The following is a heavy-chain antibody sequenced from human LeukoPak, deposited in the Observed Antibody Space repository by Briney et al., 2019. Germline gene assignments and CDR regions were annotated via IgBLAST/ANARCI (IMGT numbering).Heavy chain of an antibody. Sequence: TSETLSLTCAVYGGSFSGYYWSWIRQPPGKGLEWIGEINHSGSTNYNPPLKSRVTISVDTSKNQFSLKLSSVTAADTAVYYCARGRSYYYGSGSHFYWGQGTLVTVSS. J-gene: IGHJ4*02. V-gene: IGHV4-34*01. CDR1: GGSFSGYY. D-gene: IGHD3-10*01. CDR3: ARGRSYYYGSGSHFY. CDR2: INHSGST.